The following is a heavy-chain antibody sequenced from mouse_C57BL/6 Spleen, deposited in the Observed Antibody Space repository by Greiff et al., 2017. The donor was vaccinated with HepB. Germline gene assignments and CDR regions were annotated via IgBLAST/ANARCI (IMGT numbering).Heavy chain of an antibody. CDR3: TEEYYGSILFAY. J-gene: IGHJ3*01. Sequence: EVKLQESGGGLVQPGGSMKLSCVASGFTFSNYWMNWVRQSPEKGLEWVAQIRLKSDNYATHYAESVKGRFTISRDDSKSSVYLQMNNLRAEDTGIYYCTEEYYGSILFAYWGQGTLVTVSA. D-gene: IGHD1-1*01. CDR1: GFTFSNYW. V-gene: IGHV6-3*01. CDR2: IRLKSDNYAT.